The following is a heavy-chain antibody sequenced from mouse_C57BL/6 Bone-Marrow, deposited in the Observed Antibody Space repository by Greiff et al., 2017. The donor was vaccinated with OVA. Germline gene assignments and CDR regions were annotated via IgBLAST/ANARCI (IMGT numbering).Heavy chain of an antibody. CDR2: IYPGNSDT. CDR1: GYTFTSYW. D-gene: IGHD1-1*01. CDR3: TRDDYGSGYDDY. V-gene: IGHV1-5*01. J-gene: IGHJ2*01. Sequence: VQLQQSGTVLARPGASVKMSCKTSGYTFTSYWMHWVKQRPGQGLEWIGAIYPGNSDTSYNQKFKGKAKLTAVTSASTAYMELSSLTNEDSAVYYCTRDDYGSGYDDYWGQGTTLTVSS.